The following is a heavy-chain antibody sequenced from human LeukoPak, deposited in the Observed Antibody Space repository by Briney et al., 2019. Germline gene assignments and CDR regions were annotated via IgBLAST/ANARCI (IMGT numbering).Heavy chain of an antibody. Sequence: PGGSLRLSCAASGFTFSSYSMNWVRQAPGKGLEWVSSISSSSSYIYYADSVKGRFHISRDNAKNSLYLQMNSLRAEDTAVYYCASVAAAGTPYNWFDPWGQGTLVTVSS. CDR3: ASVAAAGTPYNWFDP. J-gene: IGHJ5*02. V-gene: IGHV3-21*01. CDR2: ISSSSSYI. CDR1: GFTFSSYS. D-gene: IGHD6-13*01.